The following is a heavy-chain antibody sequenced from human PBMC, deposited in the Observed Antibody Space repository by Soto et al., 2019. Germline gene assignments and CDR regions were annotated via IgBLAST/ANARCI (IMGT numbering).Heavy chain of an antibody. D-gene: IGHD2-15*01. CDR1: GGSISSGGYY. J-gene: IGHJ4*02. Sequence: SETLSLTCTVSGGSISSGGYYWSWIRQHPGKGLEWIGYIYYSGSTYYNPSLKSRVTTSVDTSKNQFSLKLSSVTAADTAVYYCARAVVVAATHFDYWGQGTLVTVSS. V-gene: IGHV4-31*03. CDR2: IYYSGST. CDR3: ARAVVVAATHFDY.